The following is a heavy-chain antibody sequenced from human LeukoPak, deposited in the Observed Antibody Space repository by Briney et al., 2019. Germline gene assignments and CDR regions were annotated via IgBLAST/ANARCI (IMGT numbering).Heavy chain of an antibody. CDR3: AREIKVITFGGVIVTFDP. CDR2: IYSAGST. J-gene: IGHJ5*02. Sequence: GGSLRLSCVASGFTVSSNYMSWVRQAPGPGLEWVSVIYSAGSTYYADSVKGRFTISRDNSKNSLFLQMHSMRADDTAVYYCAREIKVITFGGVIVTFDPWGQGTLVTVSS. CDR1: GFTVSSNY. D-gene: IGHD3-16*02. V-gene: IGHV3-53*01.